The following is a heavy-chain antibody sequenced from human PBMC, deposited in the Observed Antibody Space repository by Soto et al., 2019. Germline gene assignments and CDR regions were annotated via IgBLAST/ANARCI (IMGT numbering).Heavy chain of an antibody. V-gene: IGHV3-23*01. J-gene: IGHJ6*02. CDR1: GFTFSSYA. CDR2: ISGSGGST. D-gene: IGHD3-3*01. CDR3: AKALRFLEWLLPSYDGMDV. Sequence: GGSLRLSCAASGFTFSSYAMSWVRQAPGKGLEWVSAISGSGGSTYYADSVKGRFTISRDNSKNTLYLQMNSLRAEDTAVYYCAKALRFLEWLLPSYDGMDVWGQGTTVTVSS.